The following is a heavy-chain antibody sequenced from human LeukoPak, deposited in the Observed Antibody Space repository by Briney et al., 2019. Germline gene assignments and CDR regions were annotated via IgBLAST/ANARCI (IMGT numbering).Heavy chain of an antibody. J-gene: IGHJ4*02. V-gene: IGHV4-39*01. Sequence: SETLSLTCTVSGDSISSSSYYWAWIRQPPGKGLEWIGSICYTGSIHYIPSLKSRVTISLDTSKNQFSLNLSSVTAADTAVYYCATQAAGGPLEYWGQGTLVTVSS. D-gene: IGHD2-15*01. CDR2: ICYTGSI. CDR3: ATQAAGGPLEY. CDR1: GDSISSSSYY.